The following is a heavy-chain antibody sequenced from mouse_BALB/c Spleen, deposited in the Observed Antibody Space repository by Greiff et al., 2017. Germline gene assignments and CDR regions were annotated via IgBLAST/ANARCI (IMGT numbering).Heavy chain of an antibody. CDR2: INPSTGYT. D-gene: IGHD2-10*02. J-gene: IGHJ4*01. CDR3: ARRGYDIMDY. V-gene: IGHV1-7*01. CDR1: GYTFTSYW. Sequence: VQLQQSGAELAKPGASVKMSCKASGYTFTSYWMHWVKQRPGQGLEWIGYINPSTGYTEYNQKFKDKATLTADKSSSTAYMQLSSLTSEDSAVYYCARRGYDIMDYWGQGTSVTVSS.